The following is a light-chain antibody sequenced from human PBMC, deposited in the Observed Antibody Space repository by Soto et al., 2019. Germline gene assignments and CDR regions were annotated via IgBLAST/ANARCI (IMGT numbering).Light chain of an antibody. Sequence: QSALTQPASVSGSPGQSVTISCTGTSSDVGSYNLVSWYQQHPGKAPKLMIYEGSKRPSGVPNRFSASKSGNTASLTISGLQAEDEADYYCCSYAGSSTYVFGTGTKVTVL. J-gene: IGLJ1*01. CDR3: CSYAGSSTYV. CDR1: SSDVGSYNL. V-gene: IGLV2-23*01. CDR2: EGS.